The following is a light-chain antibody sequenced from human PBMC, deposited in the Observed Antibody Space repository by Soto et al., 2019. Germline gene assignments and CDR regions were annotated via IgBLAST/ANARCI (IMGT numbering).Light chain of an antibody. CDR2: EVS. Sequence: QSALTQPPSVSGSPGQSVTISCTGTSSDFGSYNRVSWYQRPPGTGPKLMIYEVSNRPSGVPDRFSGSKSGNTASLTISGVQAEDEAEYYCSLYPSDSTHVFGTATKLTVL. J-gene: IGLJ1*01. V-gene: IGLV2-18*01. CDR3: SLYPSDSTHV. CDR1: SSDFGSYNR.